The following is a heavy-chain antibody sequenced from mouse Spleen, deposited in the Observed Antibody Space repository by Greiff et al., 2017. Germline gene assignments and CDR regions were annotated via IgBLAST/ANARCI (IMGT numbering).Heavy chain of an antibody. V-gene: IGHV1-62-2*01. CDR3: ARHEDTVGYFDY. J-gene: IGHJ2*01. Sequence: VKLVESGAGLVKPGASVKLSCKASGYTFTEYIIHWVKQRSGQGLEWIGWFYPGSGSIKYNEKFKDKATLTADKSSSTVYMELSRLTSEDSAVYFCARHEDTVGYFDYWGQGTTLTVSS. CDR2: FYPGSGSI. CDR1: GYTFTEYI.